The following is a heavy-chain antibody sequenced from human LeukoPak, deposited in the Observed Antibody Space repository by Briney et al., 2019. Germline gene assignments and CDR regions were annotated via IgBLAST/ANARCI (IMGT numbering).Heavy chain of an antibody. CDR3: ARGPPWRYIRQGSGYYYAFDY. D-gene: IGHD3-22*01. V-gene: IGHV1-8*01. CDR1: GYTFTSYD. J-gene: IGHJ4*02. Sequence: RASVKVSCKASGYTFTSYDINWVRQATGQGLEWMGWMNPNSGNTGYAQKFQGRVTMTRNTSISTAYMELSSLRSEDTAVYYCARGPPWRYIRQGSGYYYAFDYWGQGTLVTVSS. CDR2: MNPNSGNT.